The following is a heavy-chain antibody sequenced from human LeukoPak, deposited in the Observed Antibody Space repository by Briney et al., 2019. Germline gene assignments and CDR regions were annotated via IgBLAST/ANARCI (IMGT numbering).Heavy chain of an antibody. CDR1: GFTFSSYD. V-gene: IGHV3-13*01. CDR2: IGTAGDT. CDR3: ARGTDDSSGYYDY. D-gene: IGHD3-22*01. Sequence: GGSLRLSCEASGFTFSSYDMHWVRQATGKGLEWVSAIGTAGDTYYPGSVKGRFTISRENAKNSLYLQMNSLRAEDTAVYYCARGTDDSSGYYDYWGQGTLVTVSS. J-gene: IGHJ4*02.